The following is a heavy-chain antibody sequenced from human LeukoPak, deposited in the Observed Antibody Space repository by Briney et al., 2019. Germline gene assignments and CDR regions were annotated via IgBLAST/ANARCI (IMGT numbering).Heavy chain of an antibody. J-gene: IGHJ4*02. CDR3: ARGYSYGPYYFDY. Sequence: SETLSLTCAVYGGSFSGYYWSWIRQPPGKGLEWIGEINHSGSTNYSPSLKSRVTISVDTSKNQFSLKLSSVTAADTAVYYCARGYSYGPYYFDYWGQGTLVTVSS. CDR1: GGSFSGYY. V-gene: IGHV4-34*01. D-gene: IGHD5-18*01. CDR2: INHSGST.